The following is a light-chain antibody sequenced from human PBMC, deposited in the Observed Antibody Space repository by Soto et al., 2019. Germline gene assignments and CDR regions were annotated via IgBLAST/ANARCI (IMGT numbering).Light chain of an antibody. J-gene: IGLJ3*02. Sequence: QSALTQPASVSGSTGQSITISCTGASSDFGSYNLVSWYQQHPGKAPRVMIYEGSKRPSGVSNRFSGSKSDNTASLTISGLQAEDAADYYCCSYAGSSTWVFGGGTKLTVL. CDR3: CSYAGSSTWV. V-gene: IGLV2-23*01. CDR2: EGS. CDR1: SSDFGSYNL.